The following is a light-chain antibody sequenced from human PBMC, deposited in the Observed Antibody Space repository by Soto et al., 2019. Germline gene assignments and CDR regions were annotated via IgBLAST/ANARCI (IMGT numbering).Light chain of an antibody. J-gene: IGKJ1*01. Sequence: VFTXSPVTLSLSPGERATLSCRASQSVTSSYLAWYQQKPGQAPRLLMYGASIRTSGIPDRFSGSGSGTDFTLTISSLQPEDFATYYCQQSYSIRTFGQGTKVDIK. CDR3: QQSYSIRT. CDR2: GAS. V-gene: IGKV3-20*01. CDR1: QSVTSSY.